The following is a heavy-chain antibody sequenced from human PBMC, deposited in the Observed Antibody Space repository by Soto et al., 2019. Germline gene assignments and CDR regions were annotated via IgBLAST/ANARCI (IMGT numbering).Heavy chain of an antibody. CDR1: GGSISSSSYY. Sequence: SETLSLTCTVSGGSISSSSYYWGWIRQPPGKGLEWIGSIYYSGNTYYNPSLKSRVTISVDTAKNQFSLKLSSVTAADTAVYYCARARGELFFYWFDPWGQGTLVTV. D-gene: IGHD1-26*01. J-gene: IGHJ5*02. V-gene: IGHV4-39*01. CDR2: IYYSGNT. CDR3: ARARGELFFYWFDP.